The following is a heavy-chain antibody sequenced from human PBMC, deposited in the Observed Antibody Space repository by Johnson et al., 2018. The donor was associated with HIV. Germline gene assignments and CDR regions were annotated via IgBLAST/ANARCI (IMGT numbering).Heavy chain of an antibody. CDR3: ARAKYGGAFDV. D-gene: IGHD3-16*01. CDR1: GFTFSSYV. V-gene: IGHV3-23*04. CDR2: ISGSGGST. J-gene: IGHJ3*01. Sequence: VQLVESGGGLVQPGGSLRLSCAVSGFTFSSYVMTWVRQAPGKGLAWVSAISGSGGSTYYADSVQGRFTISRDNFKNTLYLQMNSLRAEDTAVYYCARAKYGGAFDVWGQGTMVSVSS.